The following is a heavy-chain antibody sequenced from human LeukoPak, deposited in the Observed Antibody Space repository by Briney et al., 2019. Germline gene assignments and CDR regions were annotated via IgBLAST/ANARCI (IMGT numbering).Heavy chain of an antibody. CDR1: GFTFSSYS. CDR3: ARDQAYGDYPAHDY. V-gene: IGHV3-21*01. J-gene: IGHJ4*02. Sequence: GGSLRLSCAASGFTFSSYSMNWVRQAPGKGLEWVSSISSSSSYIYYADSVKGRFTISRDNAKNSLYLQMNSLRAEDTAVYYCARDQAYGDYPAHDYRGQGTLVTVSS. D-gene: IGHD4-17*01. CDR2: ISSSSSYI.